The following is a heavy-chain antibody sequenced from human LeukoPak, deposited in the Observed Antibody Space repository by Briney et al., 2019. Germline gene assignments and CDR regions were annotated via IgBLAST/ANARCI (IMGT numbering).Heavy chain of an antibody. D-gene: IGHD6-13*01. CDR3: AWGLPSSWLDY. V-gene: IGHV4-59*08. Sequence: SETLSLTCTVSGGSISNYYWSWIRQPPGKGLEWIGYIYYSGSTNYNPSLKSRVTISVDTSKNQFSLKLSSVTAADTAVYYCAWGLPSSWLDYWGQGTLVTVSS. J-gene: IGHJ4*02. CDR1: GGSISNYY. CDR2: IYYSGST.